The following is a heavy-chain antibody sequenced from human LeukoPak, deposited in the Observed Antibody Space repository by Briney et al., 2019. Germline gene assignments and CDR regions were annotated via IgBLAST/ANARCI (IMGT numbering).Heavy chain of an antibody. J-gene: IGHJ4*02. Sequence: SETLSLTCTVSGYSIRSGHHWGWIRQPPGKGLEWIGSISHSGNTHYNPSLKSRVTISADTSKNQFSLKLTSVTAADTAVYYCATGLSYDRCYYWGQGTLVTVSS. CDR2: ISHSGNT. D-gene: IGHD3-9*01. CDR3: ATGLSYDRCYY. V-gene: IGHV4-38-2*02. CDR1: GYSIRSGHH.